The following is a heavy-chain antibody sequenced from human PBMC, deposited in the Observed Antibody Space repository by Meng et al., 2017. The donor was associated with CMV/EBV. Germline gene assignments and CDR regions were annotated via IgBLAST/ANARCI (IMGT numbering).Heavy chain of an antibody. V-gene: IGHV3-15*01. CDR1: GFTFSNAW. J-gene: IGHJ3*02. Sequence: GGSLKISCAASGFTFSNAWMSWVRQAPGKGLEWVGRIKSKTDGGTTDYAAPVKGRFTISRDDSKNTLYLQMNSLKTEDTAVYYCTTDTGYCSSTSCYTGPHDAFDIWGQGTMVTVSS. CDR3: TTDTGYCSSTSCYTGPHDAFDI. CDR2: IKSKTDGGTT. D-gene: IGHD2-2*02.